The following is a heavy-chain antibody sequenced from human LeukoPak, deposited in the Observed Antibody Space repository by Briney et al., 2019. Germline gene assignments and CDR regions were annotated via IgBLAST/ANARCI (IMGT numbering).Heavy chain of an antibody. CDR2: INHSGST. V-gene: IGHV4-39*07. CDR3: ARGTIFDY. CDR1: GCSISSSSYY. D-gene: IGHD1-1*01. Sequence: SETLSLTCTVSGCSISSSSYYWSWIRQPPGKGLEWIGEINHSGSTNYNPSLKSRVTISVDTSKNQFSLKLSSVTAADTAVYYCARGTIFDYWGQGTLVTVSS. J-gene: IGHJ4*02.